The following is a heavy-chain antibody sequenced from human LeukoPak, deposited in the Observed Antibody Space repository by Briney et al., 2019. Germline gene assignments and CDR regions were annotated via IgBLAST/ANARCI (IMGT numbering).Heavy chain of an antibody. Sequence: SETLSLTCTVSGGSISSGDYYWSWIRQPPGKGLEWIGYIYYSGSTYYNPSLKSRVTISVDTSKNQFSLKLSSVTAADTAVYYCARSDELGLLDPWGQGTLVTVSS. CDR3: ARSDELGLLDP. CDR1: GGSISSGDYY. J-gene: IGHJ5*02. V-gene: IGHV4-30-4*08. CDR2: IYYSGST. D-gene: IGHD7-27*01.